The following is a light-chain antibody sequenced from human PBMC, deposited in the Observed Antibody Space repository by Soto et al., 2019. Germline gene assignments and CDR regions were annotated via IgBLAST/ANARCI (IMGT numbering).Light chain of an antibody. Sequence: QSALTQPASVSGSPGQSITISCTGTSSDVGGYNYVYWYQQHPGKAPKLMIYDVSNRPSGVSNRFSGSKSGNTASLTISGLQAEDEADYYCSSYTSSSTLVVFGGGTKVTVL. CDR2: DVS. V-gene: IGLV2-14*01. CDR1: SSDVGGYNY. J-gene: IGLJ2*01. CDR3: SSYTSSSTLVV.